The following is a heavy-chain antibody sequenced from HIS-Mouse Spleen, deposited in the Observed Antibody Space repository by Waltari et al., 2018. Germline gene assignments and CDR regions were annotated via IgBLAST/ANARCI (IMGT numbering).Heavy chain of an antibody. J-gene: IGHJ4*02. CDR1: GCSISSSSYY. D-gene: IGHD6-13*01. CDR3: ARLAAAGTY. V-gene: IGHV4-39*07. CDR2: IYYSGST. Sequence: QLQLQESGTGLVKPSETLSLTCTVSGCSISSSSYYWGWFRQPPGKGLEWIGSIYYSGSTYYNPSLKSRVTISVDTSKNQFSLKLSSVTAADTAVYYCARLAAAGTYWGQGTLVTVSS.